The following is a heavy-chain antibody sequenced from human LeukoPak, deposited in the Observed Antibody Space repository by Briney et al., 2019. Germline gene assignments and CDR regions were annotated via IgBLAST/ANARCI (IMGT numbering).Heavy chain of an antibody. D-gene: IGHD4-11*01. CDR3: AREDDYSNYGP. V-gene: IGHV4-4*07. CDR2: IYTSGST. J-gene: IGHJ5*02. CDR1: GGSISSYY. Sequence: SETLSLTCTVSGGSISSYYWSWIRQPAGKGLEWIGRIYTSGSTNYNPSLKSRVTISVDKSKNQFSLKLSPVTAADTAVYYCAREDDYSNYGPWGQGTLVTVSS.